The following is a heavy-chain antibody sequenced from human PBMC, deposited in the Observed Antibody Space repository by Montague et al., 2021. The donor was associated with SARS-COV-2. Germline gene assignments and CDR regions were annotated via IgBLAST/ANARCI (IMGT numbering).Heavy chain of an antibody. CDR3: ARTSWLRTEGGYYYGMDV. D-gene: IGHD5-12*01. J-gene: IGHJ6*02. CDR1: GGSISSSSYY. CDR2: IYYSGST. V-gene: IGHV4-39*06. Sequence: SETLSLTCTVSGGSISSSSYYWGWIRQPPGKGLEWIGSIYYSGSTYYNPSIKSRTTISVNTSKNQSPLKMSSVTAADTAVYYCARTSWLRTEGGYYYGMDVWGQGTTVTVSS.